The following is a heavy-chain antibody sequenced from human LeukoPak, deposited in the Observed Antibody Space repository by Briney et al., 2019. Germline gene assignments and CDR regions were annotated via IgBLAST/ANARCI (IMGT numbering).Heavy chain of an antibody. Sequence: PSETLSLTCTVSGDSVSSGNYYLSWIRQPPGKGLDWITYMSPSGTTKYNPSLKSRVTTSVDTSRTQFSLRLSSVTAADTAVYYCVRDRELTYWGQGTLVTVSS. J-gene: IGHJ4*02. CDR3: VRDRELTY. D-gene: IGHD1-26*01. CDR2: MSPSGTT. CDR1: GDSVSSGNYY. V-gene: IGHV4-61*01.